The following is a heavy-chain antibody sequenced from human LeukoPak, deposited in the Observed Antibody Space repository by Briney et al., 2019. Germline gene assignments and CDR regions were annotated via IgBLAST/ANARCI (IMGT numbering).Heavy chain of an antibody. CDR3: ASSGYYDSSGYFTIWFDP. V-gene: IGHV1-69*13. CDR2: IIPIFGTA. D-gene: IGHD3-22*01. Sequence: ASVKVSCKASGGTFSSYAISWVRQAPGQGLEWMGGIIPIFGTANYAQKFQGRVTITADESTSTAYMELSSLRSEDTAVYYCASSGYYDSSGYFTIWFDPWGQGTLVTVSS. J-gene: IGHJ5*02. CDR1: GGTFSSYA.